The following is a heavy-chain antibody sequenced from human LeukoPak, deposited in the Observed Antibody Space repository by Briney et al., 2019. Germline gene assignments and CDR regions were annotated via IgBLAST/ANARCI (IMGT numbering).Heavy chain of an antibody. Sequence: SETLSLTCAVYGGSFSGYYWSWLRQPPGKGLEWIGEINHSGSTNYNPSLKSRVTISVDTSKNQFSLKLSSVTAADTAVYSCASGPYYDSRRYYVSWGQGTLVTVSS. CDR2: INHSGST. V-gene: IGHV4-34*01. D-gene: IGHD3-22*01. J-gene: IGHJ4*02. CDR3: ASGPYYDSRRYYVS. CDR1: GGSFSGYY.